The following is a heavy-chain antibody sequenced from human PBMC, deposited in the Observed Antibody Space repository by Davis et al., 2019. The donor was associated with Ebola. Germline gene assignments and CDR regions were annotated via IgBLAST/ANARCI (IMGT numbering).Heavy chain of an antibody. Sequence: GGSLRLSCAASGFTVSSNYMSWVRQAPGKGLEWASVIYSGGSTYYAASVKGRFTISRDNSKTRLYLQMNSLRAEDTAGYYCARARPGHAIDYWGQGTLVTVSS. J-gene: IGHJ4*02. CDR2: IYSGGST. V-gene: IGHV3-53*01. CDR3: ARARPGHAIDY. CDR1: GFTVSSNY.